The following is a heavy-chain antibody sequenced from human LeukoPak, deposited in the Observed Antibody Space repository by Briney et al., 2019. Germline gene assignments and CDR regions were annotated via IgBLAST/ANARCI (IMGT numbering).Heavy chain of an antibody. D-gene: IGHD5-24*01. CDR1: GFTFNNYA. J-gene: IGHJ3*02. CDR3: AKGAGYNNGDASDI. Sequence: PGGSLRLSCAASGFTFNNYAMHWVRQGPGKGLEWVSLISGDGGRKYYADSMKGRFTISRDNNKNSLYLQMNSLRTEDTALYYCAKGAGYNNGDASDIWGLGTMVTVSS. CDR2: ISGDGGRK. V-gene: IGHV3-43*02.